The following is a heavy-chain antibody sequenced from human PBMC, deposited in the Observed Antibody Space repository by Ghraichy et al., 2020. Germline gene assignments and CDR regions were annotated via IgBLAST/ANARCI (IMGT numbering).Heavy chain of an antibody. V-gene: IGHV4-59*08. Sequence: GSLRLSCTVSGGSFSSYYWTWIRQPPGKGLEWVGFIFHTGSTNYNPSLKSRLTMSVDTSKNQFSLKLSSVTAADTAVYYCAGSSGWYLLDSWGQGTLVTVSS. D-gene: IGHD6-19*01. J-gene: IGHJ4*02. CDR1: GGSFSSYY. CDR3: AGSSGWYLLDS. CDR2: IFHTGST.